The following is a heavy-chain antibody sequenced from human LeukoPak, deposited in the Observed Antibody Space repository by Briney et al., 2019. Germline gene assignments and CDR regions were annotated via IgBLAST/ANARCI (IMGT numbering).Heavy chain of an antibody. V-gene: IGHV3-23*01. Sequence: GGSLRLSCAASGFTFSSYTMSWVRQAPGKGLEWVSTISNSGRNTFYTDSVEGRFTISRDNSKNTLYLQMNSLRAGDTAVYSRARARGYCAADCSRYAFDYWGQGTLVTVSS. CDR3: ARARGYCAADCSRYAFDY. CDR2: ISNSGRNT. D-gene: IGHD2-21*02. J-gene: IGHJ4*02. CDR1: GFTFSSYT.